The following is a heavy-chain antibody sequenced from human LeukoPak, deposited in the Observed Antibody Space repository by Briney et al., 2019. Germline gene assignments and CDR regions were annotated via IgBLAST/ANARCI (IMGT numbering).Heavy chain of an antibody. Sequence: PGGSLRLSCAASGFTFSSYSMNWVRQAPGKGLEWVSSISSSSSYIYYADSVKGRFTISRDNAKNSLYLQMNSLRAEDTAVYYCATTYYDYVWGSYRRFDYWGQGTLVTVSS. CDR1: GFTFSSYS. CDR2: ISSSSSYI. CDR3: ATTYYDYVWGSYRRFDY. J-gene: IGHJ4*02. D-gene: IGHD3-16*02. V-gene: IGHV3-21*01.